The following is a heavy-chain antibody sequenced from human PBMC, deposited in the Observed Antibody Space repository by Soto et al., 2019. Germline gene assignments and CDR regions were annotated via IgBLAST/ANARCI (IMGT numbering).Heavy chain of an antibody. V-gene: IGHV1-69*13. CDR1: GGTFSSYA. D-gene: IGHD6-13*01. Sequence: SVKVSCKASGGTFSSYAISWVRQAPGQGLEWMGGIIPIFGTANYAQKFQGRVTITADESTSTAYMELSSLRSEDTAVYYCARDPLATSYYYYYGMDVWGQGTTVTAP. J-gene: IGHJ6*02. CDR2: IIPIFGTA. CDR3: ARDPLATSYYYYYGMDV.